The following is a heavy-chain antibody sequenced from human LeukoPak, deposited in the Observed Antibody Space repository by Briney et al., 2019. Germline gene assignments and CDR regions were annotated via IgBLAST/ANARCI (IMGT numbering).Heavy chain of an antibody. J-gene: IGHJ4*02. D-gene: IGHD6-19*01. Sequence: SETLSLTCTVSGGTISSYYWNWIRQPPGKGLEWIGYIHYSGSTKYNPSLKSRVTISVDTSTNQFSLKLSSVTAADTAVYYCARWYSSGWAFDFWGQGTLVTVSS. CDR3: ARWYSSGWAFDF. CDR1: GGTISSYY. V-gene: IGHV4-59*08. CDR2: IHYSGST.